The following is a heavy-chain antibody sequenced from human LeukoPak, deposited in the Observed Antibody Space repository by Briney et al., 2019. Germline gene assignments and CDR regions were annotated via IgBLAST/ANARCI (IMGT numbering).Heavy chain of an antibody. V-gene: IGHV4-30-4*07. Sequence: SQTLSLTCAVSGGSISSGGYSWSWIRQPPGKGLEWIGYIYYSVNTYYSPSLKSRVTISVDTSKNQFSLKLSSVTAADAAVYYCARVWELSDAFDIWGQGTMVTVSS. J-gene: IGHJ3*02. CDR1: GGSISSGGYS. CDR2: IYYSVNT. CDR3: ARVWELSDAFDI. D-gene: IGHD1-26*01.